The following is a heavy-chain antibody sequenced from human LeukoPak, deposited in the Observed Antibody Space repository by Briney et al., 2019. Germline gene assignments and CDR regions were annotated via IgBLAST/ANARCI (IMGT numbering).Heavy chain of an antibody. CDR2: TSDSGGHT. CDR3: ARWHSHGWYFDY. V-gene: IGHV4-59*01. D-gene: IGHD6-19*01. Sequence: SETLSLTCTVSGGSISGYYWNWIRQPPGKGLEWIGYTSDSGGHTDYKPSLKSRVTISVDTSKNQFSLKLTSATAADTAVYYCARWHSHGWYFDYWGQGALVTVSS. J-gene: IGHJ4*02. CDR1: GGSISGYY.